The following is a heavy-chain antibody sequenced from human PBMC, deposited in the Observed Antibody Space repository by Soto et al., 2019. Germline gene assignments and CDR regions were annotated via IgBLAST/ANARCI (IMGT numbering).Heavy chain of an antibody. CDR2: FDPEDGET. D-gene: IGHD6-13*01. J-gene: IGHJ4*02. CDR1: GYTLTELS. CDR3: TTLGGAAAP. Sequence: GASVKVSCKVFGYTLTELSMHWVRQAPGKGLEWMGGFDPEDGETIYAQKFQGRVTMTEDTSTDTAYMELSPLRSEDTAVYYCTTLGGAAAPWGQGTLVTVSS. V-gene: IGHV1-24*01.